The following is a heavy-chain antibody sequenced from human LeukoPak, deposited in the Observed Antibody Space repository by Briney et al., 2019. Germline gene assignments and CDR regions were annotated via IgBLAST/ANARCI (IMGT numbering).Heavy chain of an antibody. J-gene: IGHJ6*02. D-gene: IGHD3-3*01. CDR3: ARDSYFCPMDV. V-gene: IGHV3-7*04. CDR1: GFTFSSYW. Sequence: GGSLRLSCAASGFTFSSYWMSWVRHAPGKGLEEVANIKQDGSEKYYVDSVKGRFTISRDNAKNSLYLQMNSLRAEDTAVYYCARDSYFCPMDVWGQGTTVTVSS. CDR2: IKQDGSEK.